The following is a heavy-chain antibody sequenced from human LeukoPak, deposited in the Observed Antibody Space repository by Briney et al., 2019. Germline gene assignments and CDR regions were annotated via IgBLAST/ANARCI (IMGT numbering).Heavy chain of an antibody. J-gene: IGHJ4*02. CDR3: ARGVYCTNGVCYPPGQLDY. CDR1: GGSISSSNW. CDR2: IYHSGST. Sequence: SETLSLTCAVSGGSISSSNWWSWVRQPPGKGLEWIGEIYHSGSTNYNPSLKSRVTISVDKSKNQFSLKLSSVTAADTAVYYCARGVYCTNGVCYPPGQLDYWGQGTLVTVSS. D-gene: IGHD2-8*01. V-gene: IGHV4-4*02.